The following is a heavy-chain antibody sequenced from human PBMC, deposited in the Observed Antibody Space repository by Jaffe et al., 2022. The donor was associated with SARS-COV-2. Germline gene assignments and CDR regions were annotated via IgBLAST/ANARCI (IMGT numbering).Heavy chain of an antibody. Sequence: EVQLVESGGGLVKPGGSLRLSCAASGFTFSSYSMNWVRQAPGKGLEWVSSISSSSSYIYYADSVKGRFTISRDNAKNSLYLQMNSLRAEDTAVYYCARSLALGHGSGSFYFDYWGQGTLVTVSS. CDR2: ISSSSSYI. J-gene: IGHJ4*02. CDR3: ARSLALGHGSGSFYFDY. D-gene: IGHD3-10*01. V-gene: IGHV3-21*01. CDR1: GFTFSSYS.